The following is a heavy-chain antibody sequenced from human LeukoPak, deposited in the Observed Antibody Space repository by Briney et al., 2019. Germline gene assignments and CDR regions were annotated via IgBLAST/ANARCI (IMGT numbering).Heavy chain of an antibody. V-gene: IGHV3-23*01. Sequence: GGSLRLSCAASGFTFSNYAMGWVRQAPGKGLEWVSSIIATGGSTFYADSMKGRFTISRDNSKNTLYLQMNSLRAEDTAVYYCAKDLRTYGSGIYRLPTVILAYWGQGTLVTVSS. CDR2: IIATGGST. CDR3: AKDLRTYGSGIYRLPTVILAY. D-gene: IGHD3-10*01. CDR1: GFTFSNYA. J-gene: IGHJ4*02.